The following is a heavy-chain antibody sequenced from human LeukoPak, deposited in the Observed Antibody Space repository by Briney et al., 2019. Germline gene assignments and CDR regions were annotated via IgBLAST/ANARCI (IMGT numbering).Heavy chain of an antibody. J-gene: IGHJ4*02. Sequence: PGGSLRLSCAASRFTFSNFAMSWVRQAPGKGLEWVSGISGSAGSTYYADSVKGRFTISRDNSKNTLFLQMNSLRAEDTAVYYCARRGESASYGDYRFDYWGQGTLVTVSS. CDR3: ARRGESASYGDYRFDY. V-gene: IGHV3-23*01. CDR1: RFTFSNFA. CDR2: ISGSAGST. D-gene: IGHD4-17*01.